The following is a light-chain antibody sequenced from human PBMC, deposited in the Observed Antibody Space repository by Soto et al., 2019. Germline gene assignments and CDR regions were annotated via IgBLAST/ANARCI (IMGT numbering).Light chain of an antibody. CDR3: QQYENLHT. V-gene: IGKV1-33*01. J-gene: IGKJ2*01. CDR1: QDINDY. CDR2: DAS. Sequence: DIQLTQSPSSLSASVGDRVTITCQASQDINDYLNWYQQKPGKAPKLLIYDASNLETGVTSRFSATGSGTDFTFTISSLQPEDSATYYCQQYENLHTFGQGTRLEI.